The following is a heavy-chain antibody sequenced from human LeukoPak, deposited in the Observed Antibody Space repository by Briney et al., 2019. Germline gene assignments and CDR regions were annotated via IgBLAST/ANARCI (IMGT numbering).Heavy chain of an antibody. Sequence: PGGSLRLSCAASGFTFSNYWMSWVRQAPGKGLEWVANIKQDRSEKYYVDSVKGRFTISRDNAKNSLYLQMNSLRAEDTAVYYCAKDRKGALDYWGQGTLVTVSS. D-gene: IGHD1-26*01. J-gene: IGHJ4*02. CDR3: AKDRKGALDY. CDR1: GFTFSNYW. CDR2: IKQDRSEK. V-gene: IGHV3-7*01.